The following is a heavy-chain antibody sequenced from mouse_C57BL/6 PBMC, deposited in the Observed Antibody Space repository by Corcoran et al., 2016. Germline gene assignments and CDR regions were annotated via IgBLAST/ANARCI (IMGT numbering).Heavy chain of an antibody. Sequence: QIQLVQSGPELKKPGETVKISCKASGYTFTTYGMSWVKQAPGKGLKWMGWINTYSGVPTYADDFKGRFAFSLETSASTAYLQINNLKNEDTATYFCARHGSTMITTMKAWFAYWVQGTVVTVSA. J-gene: IGHJ3*01. D-gene: IGHD2-4*01. CDR1: GYTFTTYG. CDR3: ARHGSTMITTMKAWFAY. V-gene: IGHV9-3*01. CDR2: INTYSGVP.